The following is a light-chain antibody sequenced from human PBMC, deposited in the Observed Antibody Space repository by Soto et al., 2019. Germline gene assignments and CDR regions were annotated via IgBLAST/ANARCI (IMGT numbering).Light chain of an antibody. Sequence: DIQMTQSPSTQSASVGDRVTITCRASQTISSWLAWYQQKLGKAPKLLIYKASSLEGGVPSRFSGSGSGTEFTLTISSLQPDDSATYYCQQYNGTFGQGTKVEVK. CDR3: QQYNGT. J-gene: IGKJ1*01. CDR1: QTISSW. CDR2: KAS. V-gene: IGKV1-5*03.